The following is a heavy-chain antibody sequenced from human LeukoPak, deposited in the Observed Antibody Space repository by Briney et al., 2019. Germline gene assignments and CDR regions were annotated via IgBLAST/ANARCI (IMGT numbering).Heavy chain of an antibody. J-gene: IGHJ6*03. Sequence: PSETLSLTCAVYGGSFSGYYWSWIRQPPGKGLEWIGEINHSGSTNYNPSLKSRVTISVDTSKNQSSLKLSSVTAADTAVYYCARGRVYYYYYMDVWGKGTTVTVSS. CDR1: GGSFSGYY. CDR2: INHSGST. V-gene: IGHV4-34*01. CDR3: ARGRVYYYYYMDV.